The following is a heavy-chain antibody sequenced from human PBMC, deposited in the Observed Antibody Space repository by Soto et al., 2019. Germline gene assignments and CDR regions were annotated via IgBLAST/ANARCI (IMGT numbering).Heavy chain of an antibody. D-gene: IGHD6-13*01. Sequence: QVQLQESGPGLVKPSETLSLTCSVSGGSISIYYWHWIRQAPGKGLEWIGYINYSGYTSYSASLRSRATISVDTSNNQFSLNLNSVTAADTAVYYCAREYRSLEFWGRGSLVTVSS. J-gene: IGHJ4*02. CDR2: INYSGYT. CDR1: GGSISIYY. CDR3: AREYRSLEF. V-gene: IGHV4-59*12.